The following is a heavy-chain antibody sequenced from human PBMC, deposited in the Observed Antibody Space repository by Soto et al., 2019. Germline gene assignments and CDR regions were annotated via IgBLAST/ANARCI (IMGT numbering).Heavy chain of an antibody. D-gene: IGHD3-3*01. J-gene: IGHJ5*02. Sequence: EVQLLESGGGLVQPGGSLRLSCVATGFTFSSYAMSWVRQAPGKGLEWVSTISGSGGSTYYADSVRCRFTISRDNSKNTLYLQMNSLRVEDTAVYYCAKDAGTIFGVVIIRGWFDPWGQGTVVTVSS. CDR2: ISGSGGST. V-gene: IGHV3-23*01. CDR1: GFTFSSYA. CDR3: AKDAGTIFGVVIIRGWFDP.